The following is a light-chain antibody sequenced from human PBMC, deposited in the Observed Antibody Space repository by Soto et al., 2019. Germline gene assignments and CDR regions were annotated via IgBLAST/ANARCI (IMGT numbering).Light chain of an antibody. V-gene: IGKV1-6*01. J-gene: IGKJ1*01. CDR2: AAS. CDR1: QGIRSD. CDR3: LQSYNFPRT. Sequence: AIQMTQSPSSLSASVGDRVTISCRASQGIRSDLAWYQQKPGKAPKLLISAASTLQSGVPSRFSGRGSATDFTLTISSLQPEDFATYYCLQSYNFPRTFGQGTKVEIK.